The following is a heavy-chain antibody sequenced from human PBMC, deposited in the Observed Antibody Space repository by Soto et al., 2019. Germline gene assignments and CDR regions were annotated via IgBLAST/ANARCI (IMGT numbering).Heavy chain of an antibody. Sequence: EASVKVSCKASGYTFTSYDINWVRQATGQGLEWMGWMNPNSGNTGYAQKFQGRVTMTRNTSISTAYMELSSLRSEDTAVYYCAREVHQQLHYYYGMDVWGQGTTVTVSS. V-gene: IGHV1-8*01. D-gene: IGHD6-13*01. J-gene: IGHJ6*02. CDR1: GYTFTSYD. CDR3: AREVHQQLHYYYGMDV. CDR2: MNPNSGNT.